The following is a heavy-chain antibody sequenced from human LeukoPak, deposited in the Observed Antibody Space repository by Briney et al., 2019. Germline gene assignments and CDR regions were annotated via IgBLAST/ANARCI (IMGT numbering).Heavy chain of an antibody. J-gene: IGHJ4*02. CDR3: AREGDGDYGTESHFDL. V-gene: IGHV3-48*03. CDR2: ISSSGSTI. Sequence: PGGSLRLSCAASGFTFSSYEMNWVRQAPGKGLEWVSYISSSGSTIYYADSVKGRFTISRDNAKNSLYLQLNSLRAEDTAVYYCAREGDGDYGTESHFDLWGQGTLVTVSS. CDR1: GFTFSSYE. D-gene: IGHD4-17*01.